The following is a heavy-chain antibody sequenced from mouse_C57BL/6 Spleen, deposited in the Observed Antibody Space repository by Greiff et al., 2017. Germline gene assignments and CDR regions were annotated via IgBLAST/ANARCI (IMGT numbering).Heavy chain of an antibody. CDR1: GYPFTSYW. Sequence: QVQLQPPGAELVRPGSSVTLSCKASGYPFTSYWMHWVQQRPIHGLGWIGNLDPSDSETPSNQTFKDKATLTVDKSSSTAYMQLSSLTSEDSAVYYCATLLPYYFDYWGQGTTLAVSS. J-gene: IGHJ2*01. CDR2: LDPSDSET. V-gene: IGHV1-52*01. CDR3: ATLLPYYFDY. D-gene: IGHD1-1*01.